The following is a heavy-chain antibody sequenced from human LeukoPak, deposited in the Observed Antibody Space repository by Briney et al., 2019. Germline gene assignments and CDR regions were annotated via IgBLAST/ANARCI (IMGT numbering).Heavy chain of an antibody. CDR3: ARGRYDIYGVAGRRGYYYYMDV. D-gene: IGHD3-9*01. V-gene: IGHV4-34*01. Sequence: PSETLSLTCAVYGGSFSGYYWSWIRQPPGKGLEWIGEINHSGSTNYNPSFKSRVTISVDTSKNQFSLKLSSVTAADRAVYYCARGRYDIYGVAGRRGYYYYMDVWGKGTTVTVSS. CDR2: INHSGST. CDR1: GGSFSGYY. J-gene: IGHJ6*03.